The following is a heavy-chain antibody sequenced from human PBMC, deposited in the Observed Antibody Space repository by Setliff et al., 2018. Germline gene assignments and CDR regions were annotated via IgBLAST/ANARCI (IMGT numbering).Heavy chain of an antibody. Sequence: LRLSCAASGFTFSNFGMNWVRQAPGKGLEWVSSISGSGTYTYTADSVKGRFTISRGNAKNSLYLQMNSLRAEDTAVYFCARNWATAQHYYYGMDVWGQGTTVTVSS. V-gene: IGHV3-21*01. CDR1: GFTFSNFG. D-gene: IGHD2-21*02. CDR3: ARNWATAQHYYYGMDV. CDR2: ISGSGTYT. J-gene: IGHJ6*02.